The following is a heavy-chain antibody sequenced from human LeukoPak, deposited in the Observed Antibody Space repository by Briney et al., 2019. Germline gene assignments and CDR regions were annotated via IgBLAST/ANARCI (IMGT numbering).Heavy chain of an antibody. V-gene: IGHV1-2*06. Sequence: GASVKVSCKASGYTFTGYYMHWVRQAPGQGLEWMGRINHNSGGTNYAQKFQGRVTMTRDTSISTAYMELSRLRSDDTAVYYCARDGGDYILFDPWGQGTLVTVSS. D-gene: IGHD4-17*01. CDR2: INHNSGGT. J-gene: IGHJ5*02. CDR1: GYTFTGYY. CDR3: ARDGGDYILFDP.